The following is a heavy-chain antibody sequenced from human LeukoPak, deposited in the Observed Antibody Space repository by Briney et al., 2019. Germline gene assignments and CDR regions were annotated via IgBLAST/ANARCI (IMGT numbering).Heavy chain of an antibody. V-gene: IGHV3-30*18. J-gene: IGHJ4*02. CDR2: ISYDGSNK. CDR1: GFSFSSYG. Sequence: GRSLRLSCAASGFSFSSYGMHWVRRAPGKGLEWVAGISYDGSNKYYADSVKGRFTISRDNSKNTMYLQLNSLRAEDTAVYYCAKSDGVDYDSSGYTDYWGQGTLVTVSS. CDR3: AKSDGVDYDSSGYTDY. D-gene: IGHD3-22*01.